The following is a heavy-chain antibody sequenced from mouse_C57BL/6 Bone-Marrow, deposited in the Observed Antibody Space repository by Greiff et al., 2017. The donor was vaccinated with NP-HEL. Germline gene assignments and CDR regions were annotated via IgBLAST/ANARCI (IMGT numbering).Heavy chain of an antibody. J-gene: IGHJ3*01. CDR2: IYPRSGNT. CDR1: GYTFTSYG. D-gene: IGHD1-1*01. Sequence: VQLQQSGAELARPGASVKLSCKASGYTFTSYGISWVKQRTGQGLEWIGEIYPRSGNTYYTEKFKGKATLTADKSSSTAYMELRSLTSEDSAVYFCARSPHYYGSRSAWFAYWGQGTLVTVSA. CDR3: ARSPHYYGSRSAWFAY. V-gene: IGHV1-81*01.